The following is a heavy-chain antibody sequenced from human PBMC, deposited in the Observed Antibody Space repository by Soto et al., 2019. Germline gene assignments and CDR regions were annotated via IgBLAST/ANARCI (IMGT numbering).Heavy chain of an antibody. CDR3: ARHFVAVVIKGWGY. J-gene: IGHJ4*02. CDR1: GGSIDRSNYY. D-gene: IGHD3-10*01. CDR2: TYYNGNA. Sequence: QLQLQESGPGLVKPSETLSLTCNVSGGSIDRSNYYWDWLRQPPGKGLEWIGTTYYNGNAYYNPSLRSRVSMSVDTSKNQFSLKLVSVTDADTAVYYCARHFVAVVIKGWGYWGQGTLVTVSS. V-gene: IGHV4-39*01.